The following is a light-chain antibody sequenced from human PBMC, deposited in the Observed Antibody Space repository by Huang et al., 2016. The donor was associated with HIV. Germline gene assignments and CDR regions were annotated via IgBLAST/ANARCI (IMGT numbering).Light chain of an antibody. CDR3: QQVCSTPWT. Sequence: DIQMIQSPSSLSASVGDRVTITCRASLSINSYFNWYQQKPEKAPKVLIYAASSLQSGLPSRFSGRGSGTEFTLTISSLQPEDFATYCCQQVCSTPWTFGQGTKLEIK. J-gene: IGKJ1*01. CDR2: AAS. V-gene: IGKV1-39*01. CDR1: LSINSY.